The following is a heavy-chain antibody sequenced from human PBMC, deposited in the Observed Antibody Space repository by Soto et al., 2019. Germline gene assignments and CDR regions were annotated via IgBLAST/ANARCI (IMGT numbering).Heavy chain of an antibody. J-gene: IGHJ6*02. CDR2: IRSKAYGGTT. D-gene: IGHD3-10*01. CDR1: GFTFGDYA. CDR3: TRVPNTPYYYGSGSSCMDV. V-gene: IGHV3-49*04. Sequence: GGSLRLSCTASGFTFGDYAMSWVRQAPGKGLEWVGFIRSKAYGGTTEYAGSVKGRFTISRDDSKSIAYLQMNSLKTEDTAVYYCTRVPNTPYYYGSGSSCMDVWGQGTTVTVSS.